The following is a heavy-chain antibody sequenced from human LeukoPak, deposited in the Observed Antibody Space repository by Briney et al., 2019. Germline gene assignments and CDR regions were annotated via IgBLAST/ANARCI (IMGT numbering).Heavy chain of an antibody. J-gene: IGHJ4*02. V-gene: IGHV3-11*01. CDR1: GFTFSDYY. CDR2: ISSSGSTI. Sequence: PGGSLRLSCAASGFTFSDYYMSWIRQAPGKGLEWVSYISSSGSTIYYADSVKGRFTISRDNAKNSLYPQMNSLRAEDTAVYYCARDKDIAAAGISPPDYWGQGTLVTVSS. D-gene: IGHD6-13*01. CDR3: ARDKDIAAAGISPPDY.